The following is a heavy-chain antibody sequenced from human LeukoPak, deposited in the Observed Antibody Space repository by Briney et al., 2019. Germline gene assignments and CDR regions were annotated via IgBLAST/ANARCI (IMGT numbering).Heavy chain of an antibody. CDR1: GGSFSGYY. CDR3: ARGFRYDFWSGYSNWFDP. V-gene: IGHV4-34*01. CDR2: INHSGST. D-gene: IGHD3-3*01. Sequence: KPSETLSLTCAVYGGSFSGYYWSWIRQPPVKGLEWIGEINHSGSTNYNPSLKSRVTISVDTSKNQFSLKLSSVTAADTAVYYCARGFRYDFWSGYSNWFDPWGQGTLVTVSS. J-gene: IGHJ5*02.